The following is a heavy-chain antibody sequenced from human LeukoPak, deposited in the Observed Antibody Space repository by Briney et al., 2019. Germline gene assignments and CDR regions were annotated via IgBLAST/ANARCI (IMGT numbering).Heavy chain of an antibody. Sequence: GGSLRLSCTTSGFAFSNYAMNWVRQAPGKGPEWVSGISGFNTYYADSVKGRFTISRDNSRKTLYLQMSSLRAEDTAVYYCAKALNYYDSSGSYYGNDYWGQGTLVTVSS. J-gene: IGHJ4*02. V-gene: IGHV3-23*01. CDR1: GFAFSNYA. CDR2: ISGFNT. D-gene: IGHD3-22*01. CDR3: AKALNYYDSSGSYYGNDY.